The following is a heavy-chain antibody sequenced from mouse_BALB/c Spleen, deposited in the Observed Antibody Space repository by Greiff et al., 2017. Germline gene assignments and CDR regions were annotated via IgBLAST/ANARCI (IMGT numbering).Heavy chain of an antibody. J-gene: IGHJ2*01. D-gene: IGHD2-10*02. V-gene: IGHV1-7*01. CDR3: ARSYGNYFDY. Sequence: VQRVESGAELAKPGASVKMSCKASGYTFTGYWMHWVKQRPGQGLEWIGYINPSTGYTEYNQKFKDKATLTADKSSSTAYMQLSSLTSEDSAVYYCARSYGNYFDYWGQGTTLTVSS. CDR1: GYTFTGYW. CDR2: INPSTGYT.